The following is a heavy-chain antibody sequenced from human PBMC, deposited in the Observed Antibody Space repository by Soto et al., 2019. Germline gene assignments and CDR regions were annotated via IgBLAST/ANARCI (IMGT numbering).Heavy chain of an antibody. CDR2: IYYSGST. Sequence: SETLSLTCTVSGGSISSYYWSWIRQPPGKGLEWIGYIYYSGSTNYNPSLKSRVTISVDTSKNQFSLKLSSVTAADTAVYYCARESKSYDFWSGSIWFDTWGQGTLVTVSS. CDR3: ARESKSYDFWSGSIWFDT. J-gene: IGHJ5*02. D-gene: IGHD3-3*01. CDR1: GGSISSYY. V-gene: IGHV4-59*01.